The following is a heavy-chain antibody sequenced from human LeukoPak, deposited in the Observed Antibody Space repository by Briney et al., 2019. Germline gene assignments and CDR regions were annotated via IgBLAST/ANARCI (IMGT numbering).Heavy chain of an antibody. CDR1: GFTFSSYA. CDR3: ARDGDIVVVVAATENAFDI. V-gene: IGHV3-30-3*01. Sequence: PGGSLRLSCAASGFTFSSYAMHWVRQAPGKGLEWVAVISYDGSNKYYADSVKGRFTISRDNSKNTLYLQMNSLRAEDTAVYYCARDGDIVVVVAATENAFDIWGQGTMATVSS. CDR2: ISYDGSNK. J-gene: IGHJ3*02. D-gene: IGHD2-15*01.